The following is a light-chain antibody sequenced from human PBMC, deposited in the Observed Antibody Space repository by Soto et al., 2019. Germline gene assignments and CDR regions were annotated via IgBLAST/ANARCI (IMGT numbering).Light chain of an antibody. V-gene: IGLV2-23*01. CDR2: EGS. J-gene: IGLJ2*01. Sequence: QSVLTQPASVSGSPGQSITISCTGISSDVGSYNLVSWYQQHPGKAPKLMIYEGSKRPSGVSNRFSGSKSGNTASLTISGLQAEDEADYYCCSYAGGSTVFGGGTKVTVL. CDR1: SSDVGSYNL. CDR3: CSYAGGSTV.